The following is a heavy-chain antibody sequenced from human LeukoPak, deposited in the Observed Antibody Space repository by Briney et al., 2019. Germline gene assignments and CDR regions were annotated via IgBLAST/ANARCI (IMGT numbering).Heavy chain of an antibody. D-gene: IGHD2-2*02. CDR1: GGSFSGYY. V-gene: IGHV4-34*01. CDR2: INHSGST. CDR3: ARVVSIVVVPAAISWFDP. J-gene: IGHJ5*02. Sequence: NPSETLSLTCAVYGGSFSGYYWSWIRQPPGKGLEWLGEINHSGSTNYNPSLKSRVTISVDTSKNQFSLKLSSVTAADTAVYYCARVVSIVVVPAAISWFDPWGQGTLVTVSS.